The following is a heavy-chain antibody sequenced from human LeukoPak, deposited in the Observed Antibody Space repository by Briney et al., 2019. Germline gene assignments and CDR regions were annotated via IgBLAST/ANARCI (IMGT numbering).Heavy chain of an antibody. J-gene: IGHJ4*02. Sequence: PSQTLSLTCAVSGGSISSGGYSWSWIRQPPGKGLEWIGYIYHSGSTYYNPSLKSRVTISVDRSKNQFSLKLSSVTAADTAVYYCARVPEPIGYFDYWGQGTLVTVSS. CDR2: IYHSGST. D-gene: IGHD1-14*01. V-gene: IGHV4-30-2*01. CDR1: GGSISSGGYS. CDR3: ARVPEPIGYFDY.